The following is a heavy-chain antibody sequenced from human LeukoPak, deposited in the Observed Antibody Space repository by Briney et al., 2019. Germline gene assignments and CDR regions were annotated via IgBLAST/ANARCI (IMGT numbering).Heavy chain of an antibody. V-gene: IGHV4-59*01. CDR2: MYYSGST. CDR1: GGSISSYY. J-gene: IGHJ3*02. Sequence: SETLSLTCTVSGGSISSYYWSWIRQPPGKGLEWIGYMYYSGSTNYNPSTNYNTSLKSRVTISVDTSKNQFSLKLSSVTAADTAVYYCARGGKVIGEAFDIWGLGTMVIVSS. CDR3: ARGGKVIGEAFDI. D-gene: IGHD2-21*01.